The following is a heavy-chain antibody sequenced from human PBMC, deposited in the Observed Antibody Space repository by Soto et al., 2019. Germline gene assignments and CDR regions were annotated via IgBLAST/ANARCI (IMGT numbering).Heavy chain of an antibody. CDR1: GCSISSYY. CDR2: IYYSGST. CDR3: ARTATITEYYFDY. D-gene: IGHD5-12*01. V-gene: IGHV4-59*01. J-gene: IGHJ4*02. Sequence: PAETLSLTCTVSGCSISSYYWSWIRQPPGKGLEWIGYIYYSGSTNYNPSLKSRVTISVDTSKNQFSLKLSSVTAADTAVYYCARTATITEYYFDYWGQGTLVTVSS.